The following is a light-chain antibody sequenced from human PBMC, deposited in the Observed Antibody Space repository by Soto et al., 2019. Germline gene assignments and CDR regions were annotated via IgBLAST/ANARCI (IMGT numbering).Light chain of an antibody. J-gene: IGKJ2*01. V-gene: IGKV3-20*01. Sequence: EIVLTQSPGTLSLSPGERATLSCRASQSVSSSYLAWYQQKPGQAPRLLIYGASSRATGIPDRFSGSGSGTDFTLTISRLEPEYFAVYYWQQYGSSLYMYPFGQGTKLEIK. CDR1: QSVSSSY. CDR2: GAS. CDR3: QQYGSSLYMYP.